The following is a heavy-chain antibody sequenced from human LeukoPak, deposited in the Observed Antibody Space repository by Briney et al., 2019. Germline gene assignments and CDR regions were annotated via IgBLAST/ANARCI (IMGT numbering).Heavy chain of an antibody. CDR1: GFSFRSYG. Sequence: PGRSLRLSCSASGFSFRSYGMHWVRQAPGKGLEFVSGINDDWGTTDYADSVKGRFTISRDNSKNTLYLQMNGLRPEDTALYYCVGGLYGWVWDYWGQGNLVTVSS. J-gene: IGHJ4*02. CDR3: VGGLYGWVWDY. D-gene: IGHD3-10*01. V-gene: IGHV3-64D*06. CDR2: INDDWGTT.